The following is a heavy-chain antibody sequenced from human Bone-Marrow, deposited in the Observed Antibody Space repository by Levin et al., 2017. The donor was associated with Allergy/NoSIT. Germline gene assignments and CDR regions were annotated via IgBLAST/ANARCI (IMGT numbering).Heavy chain of an antibody. Sequence: GGSLRLSCAASGFTFSSYAMHWVRQAPGKGLEWVAVISYDGSNKYYADSVKGRFTISRDNSKNTLYLQMNSLRAEDTAVYYCARDESNSSSSEEVFDYWGQGTLVTVSS. CDR3: ARDESNSSSSEEVFDY. D-gene: IGHD6-6*01. CDR2: ISYDGSNK. V-gene: IGHV3-30-3*01. CDR1: GFTFSSYA. J-gene: IGHJ4*02.